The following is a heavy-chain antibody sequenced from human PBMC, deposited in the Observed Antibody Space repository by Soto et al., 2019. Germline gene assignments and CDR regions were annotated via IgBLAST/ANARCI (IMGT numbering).Heavy chain of an antibody. D-gene: IGHD1-26*01. V-gene: IGHV1-8*01. J-gene: IGHJ4*02. CDR1: GYRFTSLD. CDR2: MEPSTGRT. CDR3: ARGVSEGVDY. Sequence: ASVKVSCKASGYRFTSLDINWVRQTAGQGLEWMGWMEPSTGRTGYAQKFQGRVTMTRDTSINTAYMELTTLTSDDTAFYYCARGVSEGVDYWGQGTLVTVS.